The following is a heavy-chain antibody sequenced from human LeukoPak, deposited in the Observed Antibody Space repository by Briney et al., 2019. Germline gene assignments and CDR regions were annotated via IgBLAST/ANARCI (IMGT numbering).Heavy chain of an antibody. CDR1: SGSISSGDYY. CDR2: IYYSGST. CDR3: ASSIVVVPAAMDYYYMDV. V-gene: IGHV4-30-4*08. J-gene: IGHJ6*03. D-gene: IGHD2-2*01. Sequence: SETLSLTCTVSSGSISSGDYYWSWIRQPPGKGPEWIGYIYYSGSTYYNPSLKSRVTISVDTSKNQFSLKLSSVTAAGTAVYYCASSIVVVPAAMDYYYMDVWGKGTTVTVSS.